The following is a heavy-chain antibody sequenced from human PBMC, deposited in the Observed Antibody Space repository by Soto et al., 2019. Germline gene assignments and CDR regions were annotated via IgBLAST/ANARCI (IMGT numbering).Heavy chain of an antibody. CDR1: GFTFSSYA. Sequence: PGGSLRLSCAASGFTFSSYAMSWVRQAPGKGLEWVSAISGSGGSTYYADSVKGRFTISRDNSKNTLYLQMNSLRAEDTAVYYCAKDGRDGYNWPRNRFDPWGQGTLVTVSS. D-gene: IGHD5-12*01. J-gene: IGHJ5*02. CDR3: AKDGRDGYNWPRNRFDP. CDR2: ISGSGGST. V-gene: IGHV3-23*01.